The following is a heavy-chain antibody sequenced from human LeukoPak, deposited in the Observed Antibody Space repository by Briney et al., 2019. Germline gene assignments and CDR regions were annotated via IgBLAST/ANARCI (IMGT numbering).Heavy chain of an antibody. D-gene: IGHD3-9*01. J-gene: IGHJ4*02. CDR1: GFSLSTSGVG. CDR3: AHSGSRYFDWPPAGSDYFDY. Sequence: SGPTLVNPTQTLTLTCTFSGFSLSTSGVGVGWIRQPPGKALEWLALIYWDDDKRYSPSLKSRLTITKHTSKNQVVLTMTNMDPVDTATYYCAHSGSRYFDWPPAGSDYFDYWGQGTLVTVSS. V-gene: IGHV2-5*02. CDR2: IYWDDDK.